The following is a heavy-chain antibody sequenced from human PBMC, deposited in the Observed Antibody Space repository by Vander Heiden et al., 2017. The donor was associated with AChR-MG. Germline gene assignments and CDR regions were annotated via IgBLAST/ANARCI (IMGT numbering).Heavy chain of an antibody. Sequence: EVQLVETGGGLIQPGGSLRLSCPASGFPVSGNYMSWVRQAPGKGLEWVSVIYSGGSTYYADSVKGRFTISRDNSKNTLYLQMTSLRAEDTAVYYCASAYSSGLRGAFDIWGQGTMVTVSS. J-gene: IGHJ3*02. CDR1: GFPVSGNY. CDR3: ASAYSSGLRGAFDI. V-gene: IGHV3-53*02. CDR2: IYSGGST. D-gene: IGHD6-19*01.